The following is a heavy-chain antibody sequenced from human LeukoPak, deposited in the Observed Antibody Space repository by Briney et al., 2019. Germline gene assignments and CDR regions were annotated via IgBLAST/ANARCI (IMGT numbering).Heavy chain of an antibody. CDR2: IIPIFGTA. CDR3: VRGEVVGATPLLGNYYYYYMDD. CDR1: GGTFSSYA. J-gene: IGHJ6*03. V-gene: IGHV1-69*05. Sequence: ASVKVSCKASGGTFSSYAISWVRQAPGQGLEWMGGIIPIFGTANYAQKFQGRVTITTDESTSTAYMELSSLRSEDTAVYYCVRGEVVGATPLLGNYYYYYMDDWGKGTTVTVSS. D-gene: IGHD1-26*01.